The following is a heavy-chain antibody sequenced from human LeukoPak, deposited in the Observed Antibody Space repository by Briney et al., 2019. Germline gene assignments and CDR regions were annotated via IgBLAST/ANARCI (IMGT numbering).Heavy chain of an antibody. CDR3: ARGPSARFFGVAKGAFDI. D-gene: IGHD3-3*01. J-gene: IGHJ3*02. Sequence: GGSLRLSCAASGFTFSNYAIHWVRQAPGKGLEWVAVISYDGSNKDYADSVKGRFTISRDNSKNTLYLQMNSLRAEDTAVYYCARGPSARFFGVAKGAFDIWGQGTMVTVSS. CDR1: GFTFSNYA. V-gene: IGHV3-30*04. CDR2: ISYDGSNK.